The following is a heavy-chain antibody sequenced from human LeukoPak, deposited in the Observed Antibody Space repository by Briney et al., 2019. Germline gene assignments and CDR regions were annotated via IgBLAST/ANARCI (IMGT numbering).Heavy chain of an antibody. V-gene: IGHV4-59*01. D-gene: IGHD5-12*01. CDR3: ARAQSGYVFDY. Sequence: PSETLPLTCTVSGGSISSYYWSWIRQPPGKGLEWIGYIYYSGSTNYNPSLKSRVTISVDTSKNQFSLKLSSVTAADTAVYYCARAQSGYVFDYWGQGTLVTVSS. CDR1: GGSISSYY. J-gene: IGHJ4*02. CDR2: IYYSGST.